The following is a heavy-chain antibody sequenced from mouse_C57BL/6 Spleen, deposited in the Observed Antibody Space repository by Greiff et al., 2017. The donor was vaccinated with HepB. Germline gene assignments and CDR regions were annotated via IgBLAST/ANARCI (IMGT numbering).Heavy chain of an antibody. J-gene: IGHJ2*01. V-gene: IGHV1-55*01. CDR1: GYTFTSYW. Sequence: VQLQQPGAELVKPGASVKMSCKASGYTFTSYWITWVKQRPGQGLEWIGDIYPGSGSTNYNEKFKSKATRTVDTSSSTAYMQLSSLTSEDSAVYYCARGITTVDGYFDYWGQGTTLTVSS. CDR2: IYPGSGST. CDR3: ARGITTVDGYFDY. D-gene: IGHD1-1*01.